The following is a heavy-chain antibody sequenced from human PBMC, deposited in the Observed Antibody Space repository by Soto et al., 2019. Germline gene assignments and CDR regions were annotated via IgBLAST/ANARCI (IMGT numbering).Heavy chain of an antibody. V-gene: IGHV3-74*01. CDR1: GFTLSNYW. CDR2: INSDGSST. D-gene: IGHD5-18*01. CDR3: ARDPGYSYGNT. J-gene: IGHJ5*02. Sequence: GGSLRLSCAVSGFTLSNYWMHWVRQAPGKGLVWVSRINSDGSSTSYADSVKGRFTISRDNAKNTLYLQMDSLRAEDTAVYHSARDPGYSYGNTWGQGTLVTVSS.